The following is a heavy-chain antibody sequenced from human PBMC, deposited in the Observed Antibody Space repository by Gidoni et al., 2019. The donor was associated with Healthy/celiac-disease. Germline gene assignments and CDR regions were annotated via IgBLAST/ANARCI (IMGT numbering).Heavy chain of an antibody. CDR2: ISSSSSYI. CDR1: GFTFSSYS. V-gene: IGHV3-21*01. Sequence: EVQLVESGGGLVKPGGSLSLSCPASGFTFSSYSMNWVRQAPGKGLEWVSSISSSSSYIYYADSVKGRFTISRDNAKNSLYLQMNSLRAEDTAVYYCARDLLRGYYYYGMDVWGQGTTVTVSS. J-gene: IGHJ6*02. D-gene: IGHD2-15*01. CDR3: ARDLLRGYYYYGMDV.